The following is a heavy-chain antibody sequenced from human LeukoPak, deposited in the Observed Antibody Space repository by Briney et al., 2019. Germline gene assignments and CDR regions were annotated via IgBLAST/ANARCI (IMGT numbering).Heavy chain of an antibody. CDR3: ARRGPSVAGPYDY. J-gene: IGHJ4*02. Sequence: GGSLRLSCAASGFTFSSYSMNWVRQAPGEGLEWVSSISSSSSYIYSADSVKGRFTISRDNAKNSLYLQMNSLRAEDTAVYYCARRGPSVAGPYDYWGQGTLVTVSS. V-gene: IGHV3-21*01. CDR2: ISSSSSYI. D-gene: IGHD6-19*01. CDR1: GFTFSSYS.